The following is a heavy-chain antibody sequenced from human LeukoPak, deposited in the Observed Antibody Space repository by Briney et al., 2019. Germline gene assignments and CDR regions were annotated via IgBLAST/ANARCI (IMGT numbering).Heavy chain of an antibody. CDR2: IYYSGST. J-gene: IGHJ4*02. D-gene: IGHD3-10*01. CDR3: ARVPRGGVRGVIKYYFDY. Sequence: SETLSLTCTVSGGSISSGGYYWSWIRQHPGQGLEWIGYIYYSGSTYYNPSLKSRVTISVDTSKNQFSLKLSSVTAADTAVYYCARVPRGGVRGVIKYYFDYWGQGTLVTVSS. V-gene: IGHV4-31*03. CDR1: GGSISSGGYY.